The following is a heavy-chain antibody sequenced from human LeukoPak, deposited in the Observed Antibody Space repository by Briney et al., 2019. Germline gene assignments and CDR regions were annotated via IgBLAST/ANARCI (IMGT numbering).Heavy chain of an antibody. J-gene: IGHJ4*02. D-gene: IGHD2-21*02. CDR3: ATALPFRIDY. CDR2: IYYSGST. Sequence: SQTLSLTCTVSGGSISSGGYYWSWIRQHPGKGLEWIGYIYYSGSTYYNPSLKSRVTISVDKTKNQFSLKLSSVTAADTAVYYCATALPFRIDYWGQGTLVTVSS. V-gene: IGHV4-31*09. CDR1: GGSISSGGYY.